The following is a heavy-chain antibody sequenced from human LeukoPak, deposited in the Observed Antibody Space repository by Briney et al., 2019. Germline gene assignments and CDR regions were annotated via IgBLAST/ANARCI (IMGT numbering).Heavy chain of an antibody. CDR2: INGDGSIT. CDR3: ARGRAGNYYNHNDY. CDR1: GFTISGYW. Sequence: GGSLRLSCEVSGFTISGYWMHWVRQAPGKGLVWVSRINGDGSITAYADSVKGRFTISRDNAKNTLYLQMNSLRAEDTAVYYCARGRAGNYYNHNDYWGQGTLVTVSA. J-gene: IGHJ4*02. V-gene: IGHV3-74*01. D-gene: IGHD3-10*01.